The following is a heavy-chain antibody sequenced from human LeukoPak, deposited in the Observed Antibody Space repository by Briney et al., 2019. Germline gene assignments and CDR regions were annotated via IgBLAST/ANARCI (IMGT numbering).Heavy chain of an antibody. CDR2: ISGSGGST. Sequence: GGSLRLSCAASGFTFSSYSMSWVRQAPGKGLEWVSAISGSGGSTYYADSVKGRFTISRDNSKNTLYLQMNSLRAEDTAVYYYAKDSDPSYSSSWTPFDYWGQGTLVTVSS. D-gene: IGHD6-13*01. J-gene: IGHJ4*02. CDR3: AKDSDPSYSSSWTPFDY. CDR1: GFTFSSYS. V-gene: IGHV3-23*01.